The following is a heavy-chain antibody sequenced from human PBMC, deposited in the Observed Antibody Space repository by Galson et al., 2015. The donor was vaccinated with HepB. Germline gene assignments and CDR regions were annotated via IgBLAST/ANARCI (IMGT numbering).Heavy chain of an antibody. J-gene: IGHJ3*02. Sequence: SLRLSCAASGFTVSSNYMSWVRQAPGKGLEWVSVIYSGGSTYYADSVKGRFTISRDNSKNTLYLRMNSLRAEDTAVYYCARHLYYDFWSGYYKGSGAFDIWGQGTMVTVSS. CDR1: GFTVSSNY. V-gene: IGHV3-53*01. CDR3: ARHLYYDFWSGYYKGSGAFDI. D-gene: IGHD3-3*01. CDR2: IYSGGST.